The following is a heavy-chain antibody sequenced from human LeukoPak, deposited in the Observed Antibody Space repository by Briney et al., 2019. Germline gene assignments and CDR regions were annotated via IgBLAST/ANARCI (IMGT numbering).Heavy chain of an antibody. J-gene: IGHJ6*03. D-gene: IGHD3-9*01. CDR2: IYHSGST. CDR3: ARATLDTYDILTGYYKDYYYYMDV. V-gene: IGHV4-30-2*01. CDR1: GGAISVGGYY. Sequence: SSETLSLTCTVSGGAISVGGYYWSWIRQPPGKGLEWIGYIYHSGSTYYNPSLKSRVTISVDRSKNQFSLKLSSVTAADTAVYYCARATLDTYDILTGYYKDYYYYMDVWGKGTTVTVSS.